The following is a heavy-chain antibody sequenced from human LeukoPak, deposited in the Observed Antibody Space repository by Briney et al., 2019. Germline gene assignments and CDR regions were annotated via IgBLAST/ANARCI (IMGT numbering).Heavy chain of an antibody. CDR3: ARIQGVPAAIFYYYGMDV. CDR2: IYYSGST. CDR1: GGSISSYY. V-gene: IGHV4-59*08. D-gene: IGHD2-2*01. J-gene: IGHJ6*02. Sequence: SETLSLTCTVSGGSISSYYWSWIRQPPGKGLEWIGYIYYSGSTNYNPSLKSRVTISVDTSKNQFSLKLSSVTAADTAVYYCARIQGVPAAIFYYYGMDVWGQGTTVTVSS.